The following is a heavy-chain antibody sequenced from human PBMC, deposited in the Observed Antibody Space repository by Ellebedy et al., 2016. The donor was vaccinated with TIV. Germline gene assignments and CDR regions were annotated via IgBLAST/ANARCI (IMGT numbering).Heavy chain of an antibody. CDR1: GYTFTSYG. J-gene: IGHJ5*02. CDR3: ARDNTVGGTNWFDP. V-gene: IGHV1-18*01. Sequence: AASVKVSCKTSGYTFTSYGVSWVRQAPGQGLEWMGWISGLNGKTKYARTVQGRVTLTTDTAARTVYMELTNLRSDDTAVYYFARDNTVGGTNWFDPWGQGTLVIVSS. D-gene: IGHD6-19*01. CDR2: ISGLNGKT.